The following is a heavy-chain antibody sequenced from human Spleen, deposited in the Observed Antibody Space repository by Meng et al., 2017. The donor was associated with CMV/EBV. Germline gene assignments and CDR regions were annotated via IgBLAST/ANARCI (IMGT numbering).Heavy chain of an antibody. CDR2: IYYSGST. CDR3: ARVSSGWDYFDY. CDR1: GGSVSSGGYY. J-gene: IGHJ4*02. Sequence: QGHLQEPGPGLVKPSQTLSLTCTVSGGSVSSGGYYWTWIRQHPGKGLEWFGHIYYSGSTFYNPSLKRRVIISIDTSKNQFSLNLRSVTTADTAVYYCARVSSGWDYFDYWGQGALVTVSS. V-gene: IGHV4-31*03. D-gene: IGHD6-19*01.